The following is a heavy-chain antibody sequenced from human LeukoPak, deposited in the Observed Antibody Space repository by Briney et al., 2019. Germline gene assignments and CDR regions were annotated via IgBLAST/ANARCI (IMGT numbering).Heavy chain of an antibody. CDR3: ARVGGKTTINNAAFEI. J-gene: IGHJ3*02. CDR1: GDSINRDY. V-gene: IGHV4-59*13. Sequence: PSETLSLTCTVSGDSINRDYWLCLRQPPGKGLEWIRYIYQTGSTNYNPSLRIRVTISADTTTKHVSLKLTSVTAADTAIYYCARVGGKTTINNAAFEIWGQGTMVTVSS. D-gene: IGHD5-24*01. CDR2: IYQTGST.